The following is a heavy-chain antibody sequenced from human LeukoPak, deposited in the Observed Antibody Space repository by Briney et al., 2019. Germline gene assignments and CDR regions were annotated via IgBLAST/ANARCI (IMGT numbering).Heavy chain of an antibody. D-gene: IGHD6-19*01. CDR1: GYTFTSYY. J-gene: IGHJ3*02. Sequence: ASVKVSCKASGYTFTSYYMHWVRQAPGQGLEWMGWINPNSGGTNYAQKFQGRVTMTRDTSISTAYMELSRLRSDDTAVYYCARELAVAGSGGENAFDIWGQGTMVTVSS. V-gene: IGHV1-2*02. CDR3: ARELAVAGSGGENAFDI. CDR2: INPNSGGT.